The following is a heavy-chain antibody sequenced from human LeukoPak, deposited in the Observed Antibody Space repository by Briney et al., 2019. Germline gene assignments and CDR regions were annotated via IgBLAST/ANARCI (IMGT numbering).Heavy chain of an antibody. D-gene: IGHD3-16*01. Sequence: PSETLSLTCTVSGGSISSYYWNWIRQPPGKGLEWIGYIHYNGNNNYNPSLKSRVTMSVDTSKNQFSLKLSSVNATDTAVYYCARDYDLNWFDPWGQGTLVTVSS. V-gene: IGHV4-59*01. J-gene: IGHJ5*02. CDR2: IHYNGNN. CDR3: ARDYDLNWFDP. CDR1: GGSISSYY.